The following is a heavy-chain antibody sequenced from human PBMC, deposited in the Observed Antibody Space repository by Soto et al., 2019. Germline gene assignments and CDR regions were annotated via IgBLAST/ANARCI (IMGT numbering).Heavy chain of an antibody. CDR1: GYTFTNYW. CDR2: IYPGDSDT. Sequence: PGEALKISCKGSGYTFTNYWIGWVRQMPGKGLEWMGIIYPGDSDTKYNPSFQGQVTISADKSITTTYLQWSSLKASDTAIYYCAASIFYYGMDVWGQGTTVTVSS. V-gene: IGHV5-51*01. CDR3: AASIFYYGMDV. J-gene: IGHJ6*02.